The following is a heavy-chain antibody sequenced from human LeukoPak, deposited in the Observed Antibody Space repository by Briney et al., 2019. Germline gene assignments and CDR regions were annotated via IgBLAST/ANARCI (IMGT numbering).Heavy chain of an antibody. CDR2: ISSSSSYI. J-gene: IGHJ4*02. V-gene: IGHV3-21*01. CDR3: ARGAAMATPFDY. CDR1: GFTFSSYS. Sequence: GGALRLSCSASGFTFSSYSMNWFRQAPGKGLEGVSSISSSSSYIYYADSVKGRFTISRDKAKNSLYLQMNSLRAEDKAVCYCARGAAMATPFDYWGQGTLVTVSS. D-gene: IGHD5-18*01.